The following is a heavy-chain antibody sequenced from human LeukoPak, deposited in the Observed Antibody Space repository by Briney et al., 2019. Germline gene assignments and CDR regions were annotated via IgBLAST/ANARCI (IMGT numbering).Heavy chain of an antibody. Sequence: PGGSLRLSCAASGFTFSSYWMSWVRQAPGKGLEWVANIKQDGSEKYYVDSVKGRFTISRDNAKNSLYLQMNSLRAEDTAVYYCARDRGYYDSSGPPLWYWGQGTLVTVSS. CDR1: GFTFSSYW. D-gene: IGHD3-22*01. CDR2: IKQDGSEK. CDR3: ARDRGYYDSSGPPLWY. V-gene: IGHV3-7*01. J-gene: IGHJ4*02.